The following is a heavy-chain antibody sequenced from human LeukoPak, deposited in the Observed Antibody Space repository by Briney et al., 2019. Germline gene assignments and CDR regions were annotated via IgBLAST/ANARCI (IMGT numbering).Heavy chain of an antibody. CDR3: ATGSLGDYYYGMDV. CDR1: GFTVRSNY. Sequence: AGGSLRLSCAASGFTVRSNYMSWVRRAPGKGLEWVSVIHSGGTTFYADSVRGRITISRDDSKSTLYLQMNSLRAEDTAVYYCATGSLGDYYYGMDVWGQGTTVTVSS. D-gene: IGHD6-13*01. J-gene: IGHJ6*02. CDR2: IHSGGTT. V-gene: IGHV3-66*01.